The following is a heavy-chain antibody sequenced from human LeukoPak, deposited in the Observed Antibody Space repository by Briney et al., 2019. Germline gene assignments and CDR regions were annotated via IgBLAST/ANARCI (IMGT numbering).Heavy chain of an antibody. J-gene: IGHJ6*02. CDR2: IIPIFGTA. D-gene: IGHD2-15*01. CDR1: GGTFSSYA. Sequence: GASLKVSCKASGGTFSSYAISWVRQAPGQGLEWMGGIIPIFGTANYAQKFQGRVTITADESTSTAYMELSSLRSEDTAVYYCARVYCSGGSCYGAFGRTALDYGMDVWGQGTTVTVSS. CDR3: ARVYCSGGSCYGAFGRTALDYGMDV. V-gene: IGHV1-69*01.